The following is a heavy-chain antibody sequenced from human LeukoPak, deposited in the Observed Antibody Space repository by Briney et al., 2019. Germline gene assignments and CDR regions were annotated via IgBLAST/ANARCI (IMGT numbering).Heavy chain of an antibody. D-gene: IGHD3-22*01. V-gene: IGHV1-69*13. CDR3: ARGANRFTYYYDSSGYYYFDY. CDR1: GGTFSSYA. Sequence: GASVKVSCKASGGTFSSYAISWARQAPGQGLEWMGGIIPIFGTANYAQKFQGRVTVTADESTSTAYMELSSLRSEDTAVYYCARGANRFTYYYDSSGYYYFDYWGQGTLVTVSS. J-gene: IGHJ4*02. CDR2: IIPIFGTA.